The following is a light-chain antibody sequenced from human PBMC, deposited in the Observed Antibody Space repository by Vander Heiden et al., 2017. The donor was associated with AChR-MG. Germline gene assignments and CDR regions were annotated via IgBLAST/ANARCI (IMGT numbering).Light chain of an antibody. CDR2: QDS. J-gene: IGLJ2*01. V-gene: IGLV3-1*01. Sequence: SYELTPPPSVSVSPGQTASSTCSGDKLGDNYACWYQQKPGQSPVLVIYQDSKRPSGIPERFSGSNSGNIATLTISGTQAMDEADYYCQAWDSSTYVVFGGGTKLTVL. CDR3: QAWDSSTYVV. CDR1: KLGDNY.